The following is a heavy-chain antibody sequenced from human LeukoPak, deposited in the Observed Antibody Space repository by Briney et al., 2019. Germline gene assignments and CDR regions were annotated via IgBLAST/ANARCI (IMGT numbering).Heavy chain of an antibody. Sequence: GASVKVSCKSSGYTFTSFHVQWVRQAPGQGLEWMGWINTGNDHTRYSPKFQGRVTVAMDTSATTAYMELNSLTSEDTAVYYCARKSTNAGGGLDYWGQGTLVAVSS. CDR3: ARKSTNAGGGLDY. CDR2: INTGNDHT. J-gene: IGHJ4*02. CDR1: GYTFTSFH. V-gene: IGHV1-3*04. D-gene: IGHD2-8*01.